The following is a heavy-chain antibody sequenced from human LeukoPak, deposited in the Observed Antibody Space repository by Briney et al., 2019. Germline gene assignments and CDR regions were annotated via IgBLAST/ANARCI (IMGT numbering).Heavy chain of an antibody. J-gene: IGHJ3*02. CDR1: GLTFNSYW. CDR3: ARDLAGPPQEAFDI. Sequence: GGSLRLSCAASGLTFNSYWMSWVRQAPGRRLEWVANINQDGSEKHYVASVTGRLTFCRDNTKNSLYLQMTSLRADGTAVYYCARDLAGPPQEAFDIWGQGTMVTVYS. CDR2: INQDGSEK. V-gene: IGHV3-7*01.